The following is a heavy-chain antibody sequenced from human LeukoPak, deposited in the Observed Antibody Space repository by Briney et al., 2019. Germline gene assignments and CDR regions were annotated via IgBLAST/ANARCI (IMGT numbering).Heavy chain of an antibody. CDR3: ARSGSYRFDY. Sequence: GGSLRLSCAASGFTSGSYSMNWVRQAPGKGLEWVSHITASGTAMFSADSVKGRLTISRDNAKNSLYLQMNSLRDEDTAVYYCARSGSYRFDYWGQGTLVTVSS. D-gene: IGHD1-26*01. J-gene: IGHJ4*02. V-gene: IGHV3-48*02. CDR1: GFTSGSYS. CDR2: ITASGTAM.